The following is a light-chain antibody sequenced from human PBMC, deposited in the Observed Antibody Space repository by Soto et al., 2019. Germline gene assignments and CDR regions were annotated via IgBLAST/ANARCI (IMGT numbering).Light chain of an antibody. Sequence: DIVLTQSPDSLAVSLGERATINCKSSQSVLYSSNNKNYLAWYQQKPGQPPKLLISWASTREFGVPDRFSGSGXGTEFTLTISSLXXXXXAXYYCXQYYASPPRTFGQGTKVEIK. J-gene: IGKJ1*01. CDR3: XQYYASPPRT. CDR2: WAS. CDR1: QSVLYSSNNKNY. V-gene: IGKV4-1*01.